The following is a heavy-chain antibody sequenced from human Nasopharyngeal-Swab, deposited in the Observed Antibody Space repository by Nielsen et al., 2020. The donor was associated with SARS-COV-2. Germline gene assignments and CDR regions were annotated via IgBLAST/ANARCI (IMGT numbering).Heavy chain of an antibody. CDR2: IYSGGST. CDR3: ARDFRGSQIPARDFDY. V-gene: IGHV3-66*02. Sequence: GESLKISCAASGFTVSSNYMSWVRQAPGKGLEWVSVIYSGGSTYYADSVKGRFTISRDNSKNTLYLQMNSLRAEDTAVYYCARDFRGSQIPARDFDYWGQGTLVTVSS. J-gene: IGHJ4*02. CDR1: GFTVSSNY. D-gene: IGHD6-6*01.